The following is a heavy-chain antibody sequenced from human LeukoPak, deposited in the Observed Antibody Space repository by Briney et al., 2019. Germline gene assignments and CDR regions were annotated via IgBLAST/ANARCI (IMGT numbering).Heavy chain of an antibody. J-gene: IGHJ3*02. D-gene: IGHD4-23*01. CDR3: ARGRFNSGAFDI. CDR2: ISYDGSNK. Sequence: GRSLRLSCAASGFTFSSYGMHWVRQAPGKGLEWVAVISYDGSNKYYADSVKGRFTISRDNSKNTLYLQMNSLRAEDTAVYYCARGRFNSGAFDIWGQGTMVTVSS. CDR1: GFTFSSYG. V-gene: IGHV3-30*03.